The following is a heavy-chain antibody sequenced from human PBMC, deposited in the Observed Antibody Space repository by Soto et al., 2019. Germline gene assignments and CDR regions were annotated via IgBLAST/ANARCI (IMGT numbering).Heavy chain of an antibody. CDR3: ARGGLRYFDWLSKFNY. D-gene: IGHD3-9*01. Sequence: QVQLVQSGAEVKKPGASVKVSCKASGYTFTSYDINWVRQATGQGLEWMGWMNPNSGNTGYAQKFQGRVTMTRNTSISTAYMELSSLISEDTAVYYCARGGLRYFDWLSKFNYWGQGTLVTVSS. CDR2: MNPNSGNT. J-gene: IGHJ4*02. CDR1: GYTFTSYD. V-gene: IGHV1-8*01.